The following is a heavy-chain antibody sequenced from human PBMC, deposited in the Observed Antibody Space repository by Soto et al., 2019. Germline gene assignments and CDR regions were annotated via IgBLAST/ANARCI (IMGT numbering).Heavy chain of an antibody. CDR2: IYPTDSDT. D-gene: IGHD5-12*01. J-gene: IGHJ5*01. CDR3: ARRIVATSNWFDS. CDR1: GYSFTNYW. Sequence: GESLKISCKTSGYSFTNYWIGWVRQMPGKGLEWMGIIYPTDSDTRYSPSFQGQVTISADKSISTAYLQWSSLKASDTAMYYCARRIVATSNWFDSWGQGTLVTVSS. V-gene: IGHV5-51*01.